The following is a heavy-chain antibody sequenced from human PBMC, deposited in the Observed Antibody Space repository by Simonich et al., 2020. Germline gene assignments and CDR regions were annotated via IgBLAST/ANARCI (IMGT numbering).Heavy chain of an antibody. D-gene: IGHD1-26*01. CDR2: IYYSGST. CDR1: GGSISSYY. V-gene: IGHV4-59*08. J-gene: IGHJ6*02. CDR3: ARSLGYYYYYYGMDV. Sequence: QVQLQESGPGLVKTSETLSLTCTVSGGSISSYYWSWIRQPPGKGLEWIGYIYYSGSTNYNPSRKSRVTISVDTSKNQFSLKLSSVTAADTAVYYCARSLGYYYYYYGMDVWGQGTTVTVS.